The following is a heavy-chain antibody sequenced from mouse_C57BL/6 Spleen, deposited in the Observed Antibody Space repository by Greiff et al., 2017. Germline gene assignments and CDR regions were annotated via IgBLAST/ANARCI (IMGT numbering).Heavy chain of an antibody. D-gene: IGHD1-1*01. CDR3: ARSGGSSYDYFDY. Sequence: VKLMESGAELVRPGTSVKVSCKASGYAFTNYLIEWVKQRPGQGLEWIGVINPGSGGTNYNEKFKGKATLTADKSSSTAYMQLSSLTSEDSAVYFCARSGGSSYDYFDYWGQGTTLTVSS. V-gene: IGHV1-54*01. J-gene: IGHJ2*01. CDR1: GYAFTNYL. CDR2: INPGSGGT.